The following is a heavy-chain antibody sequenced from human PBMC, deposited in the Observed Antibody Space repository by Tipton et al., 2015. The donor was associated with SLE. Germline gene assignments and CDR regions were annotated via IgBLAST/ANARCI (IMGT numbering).Heavy chain of an antibody. CDR3: ARVLGGDDPLYYFDV. V-gene: IGHV4-59*01. Sequence: TLSLTCTVSGGSIRDYYWSWIRQPPGKTLEWIGYISYSGSTNYNPSLRSRVTISVDTSKNQFSLKVNSVTAADTAAYYCARVLGGDDPLYYFDVWGRGTLVTVSS. J-gene: IGHJ2*01. CDR2: ISYSGST. CDR1: GGSIRDYY. D-gene: IGHD2-21*01.